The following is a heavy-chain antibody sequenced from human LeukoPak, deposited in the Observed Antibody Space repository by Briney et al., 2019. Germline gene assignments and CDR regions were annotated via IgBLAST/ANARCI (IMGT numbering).Heavy chain of an antibody. CDR2: IYSGGST. CDR3: AKGENWQQLVHF. D-gene: IGHD6-13*01. V-gene: IGHV3-53*01. J-gene: IGHJ4*02. Sequence: GGSLRLSCAAPGFTVSSNYMSWVRQAPGKGLEWVSIIYSGGSTYYAGSVKGRFTISRDNSKNTLYLQMNSLRAEDTAVYYCAKGENWQQLVHFWGQGTLVTVSS. CDR1: GFTVSSNY.